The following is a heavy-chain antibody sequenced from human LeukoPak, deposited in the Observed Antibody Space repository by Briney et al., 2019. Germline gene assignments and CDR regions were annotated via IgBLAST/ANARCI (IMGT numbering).Heavy chain of an antibody. CDR1: GFTFSSYA. J-gene: IGHJ4*02. Sequence: PGGSLRLSCAASGFTFSSYAMSWVRQAPGEGLELVSAISGSCGSTYYADSVKGRFTISRDNSKNTLYLQMNSLRAEDTAVYYCAKDRNAVAGGDYWGQGTLVTVSS. CDR3: AKDRNAVAGGDY. V-gene: IGHV3-23*01. D-gene: IGHD6-19*01. CDR2: ISGSCGST.